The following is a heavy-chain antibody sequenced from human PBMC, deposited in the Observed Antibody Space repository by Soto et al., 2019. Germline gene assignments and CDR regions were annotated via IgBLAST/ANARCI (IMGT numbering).Heavy chain of an antibody. Sequence: GGSLRLSCAASGFTFSSYGMHWVRQAPGKGLEWVAVISYDGSNKYYADSVKGRFTISRDNSKNTLYLQMNSLRAEDTAVYYCAKDQPLFYDFWSGYDYWGQGTLVTVSS. V-gene: IGHV3-30*18. CDR2: ISYDGSNK. CDR1: GFTFSSYG. J-gene: IGHJ4*02. D-gene: IGHD3-3*01. CDR3: AKDQPLFYDFWSGYDY.